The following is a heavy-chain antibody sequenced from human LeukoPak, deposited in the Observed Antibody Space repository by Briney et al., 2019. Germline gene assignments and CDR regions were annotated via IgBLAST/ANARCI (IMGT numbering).Heavy chain of an antibody. CDR2: ISGSGGST. J-gene: IGHJ4*02. CDR3: AKAPVRGVISPTFDY. D-gene: IGHD3-10*02. V-gene: IGHV3-23*01. Sequence: PGGSLRLSCTASGFTLIKFGLSWVRQAPGKGLEWVSAISGSGGSTYYADSVKGRFTISRDNSKNTLYLQMNSLRAEDTALYYCAKAPVRGVISPTFDYWGQGTLVTVSS. CDR1: GFTLIKFG.